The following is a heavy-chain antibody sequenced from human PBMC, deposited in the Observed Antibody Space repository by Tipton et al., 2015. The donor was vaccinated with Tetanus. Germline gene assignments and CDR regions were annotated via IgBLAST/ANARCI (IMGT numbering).Heavy chain of an antibody. CDR2: IDPNSGGT. CDR1: GYTFTGYY. V-gene: IGHV1-2*02. CDR3: ARDRGDYIYYGMDV. Sequence: QLVQSGAELKKPGASVKVSCTASGYTFTGYYIYWVRQAPGQGLEWMGWIDPNSGGTVYAQKFQGRVTMTRDTSISTAYMGLRSLRSDDTAVYYCARDRGDYIYYGMDVWGPGTTVTVS. J-gene: IGHJ6*02. D-gene: IGHD3-22*01.